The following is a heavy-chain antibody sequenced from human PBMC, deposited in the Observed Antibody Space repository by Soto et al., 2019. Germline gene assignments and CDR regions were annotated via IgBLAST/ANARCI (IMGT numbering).Heavy chain of an antibody. CDR2: INPTGSMT. D-gene: IGHD5-12*01. V-gene: IGHV1-46*01. J-gene: IGHJ3*02. CDR3: ARDTGYDHDAFDI. Sequence: QVQLVQSGAEVKKPGASVKVSCKASGYSFNTSYHMHWVRQAPGQGLEWMGIINPTGSMTRYSQKFQGRLTMTRDTSTATDYMELSNLTSEDTAAYFCARDTGYDHDAFDIWGQGTRVTVSS. CDR1: GYSFNTSYH.